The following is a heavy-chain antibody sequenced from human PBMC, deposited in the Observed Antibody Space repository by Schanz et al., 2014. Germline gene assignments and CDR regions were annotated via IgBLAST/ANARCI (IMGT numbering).Heavy chain of an antibody. CDR3: ARVKYCTITRCYRTETEGIYYMDV. CDR1: GFSFTTYA. Sequence: EVQLLESGGGLVQPGGSLRLSCASSGFSFTTYAMSWVRQALGKGLEWVSSISSGGGSTYYADSVKGRFTISRDNSKNTLYLQMKSLRAEDTAVYYCARVKYCTITRCYRTETEGIYYMDVWGKGTTVTVSS. J-gene: IGHJ6*03. CDR2: ISSGGGST. D-gene: IGHD2-2*01. V-gene: IGHV3-23*01.